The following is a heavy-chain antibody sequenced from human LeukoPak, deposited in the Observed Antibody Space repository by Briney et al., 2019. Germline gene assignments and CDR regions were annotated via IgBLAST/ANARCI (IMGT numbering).Heavy chain of an antibody. CDR1: GFTFSSYA. V-gene: IGHV3-66*01. Sequence: PGGSLRLSCAASGFTFSSYAMSWVRQAPGKGLEWVSVIYSGGSTYYADSVKGRFTISRDNSKNTLYLQMNSLRAEDTAVYYCTVRVFDYWGQGTLVTVSS. J-gene: IGHJ4*02. CDR2: IYSGGST. CDR3: TVRVFDY.